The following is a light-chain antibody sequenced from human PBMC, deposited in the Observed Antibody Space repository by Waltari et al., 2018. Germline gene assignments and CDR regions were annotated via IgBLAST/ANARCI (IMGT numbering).Light chain of an antibody. CDR2: LNSDGSH. CDR3: QTWGTGTQVV. CDR1: SGHSNYA. Sequence: QLVLTQSPSASASLGASVKLPCTLSSGHSNYAIAWHHMQPEKGPQDLMKLNSDGSHSQGDGIPDRFSGSSSGAERYLTISSLQSEDEADYYCQTWGTGTQVVFGGGTKLTVL. V-gene: IGLV4-69*02. J-gene: IGLJ2*01.